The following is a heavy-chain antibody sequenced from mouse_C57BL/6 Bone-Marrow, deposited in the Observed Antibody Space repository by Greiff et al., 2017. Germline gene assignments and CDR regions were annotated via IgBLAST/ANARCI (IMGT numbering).Heavy chain of an antibody. V-gene: IGHV1-77*01. D-gene: IGHD2-3*01. Sequence: QVQLQQSGAELVKPGASVKISCKASGYTFTDYYINWVKQRPGQGLEWIGKIDPGSGSTYYNEKFKGKATLTADKSSSTAYMQLSSLTSEDSAVYFCARGYSYYFAYWGQGTTLTVSS. J-gene: IGHJ2*01. CDR2: IDPGSGST. CDR1: GYTFTDYY. CDR3: ARGYSYYFAY.